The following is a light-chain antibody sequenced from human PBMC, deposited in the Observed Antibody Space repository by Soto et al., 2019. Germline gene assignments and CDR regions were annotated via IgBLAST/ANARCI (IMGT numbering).Light chain of an antibody. CDR3: QQYGSSPT. J-gene: IGKJ5*01. CDR1: QSLSTSY. V-gene: IGKV3-20*01. CDR2: GAS. Sequence: EIVLTQSPGTLSLFPGERATLSCRASQSLSTSYLAWYQQKPGQAPRLLIYGASNRATGIPDRVSGSGSGTDSTITITLQHPEDFADYYYQQYGSSPTFGQGTRLEIK.